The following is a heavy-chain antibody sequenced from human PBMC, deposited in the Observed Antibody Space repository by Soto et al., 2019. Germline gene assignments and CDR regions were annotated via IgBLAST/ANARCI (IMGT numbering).Heavy chain of an antibody. D-gene: IGHD2-21*01. CDR2: IIPKLGAA. J-gene: IGHJ4*02. V-gene: IGHV1-69*01. Sequence: QVQLVQSGAEVKKPGSSVQVSCKASGGGNLRDYRTTWVRQAPGQGLEWMVGIIPKLGAANYAQNFKGRVTITADESTSTVYIELRSLRSGDTAVYYCARGGDCYNFGAVYWGQGTPVTVSS. CDR1: GGGNLRDYR. CDR3: ARGGDCYNFGAVY.